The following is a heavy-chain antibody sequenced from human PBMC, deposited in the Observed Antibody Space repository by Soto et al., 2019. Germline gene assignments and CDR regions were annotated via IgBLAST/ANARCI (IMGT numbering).Heavy chain of an antibody. Sequence: PGGSLRLSCAASGISFSNYWMSWVRQAPGKGLEWVANIKDDGSEKQYADSVKGRFTISXDXXXXTXYXQXXXLRAXDTAVYYCAKAIAARPSWFDPWGQGTLVTVSS. D-gene: IGHD6-6*01. CDR1: GISFSNYW. J-gene: IGHJ5*02. CDR3: AKAIAARPSWFDP. V-gene: IGHV3-7*03. CDR2: IKDDGSEK.